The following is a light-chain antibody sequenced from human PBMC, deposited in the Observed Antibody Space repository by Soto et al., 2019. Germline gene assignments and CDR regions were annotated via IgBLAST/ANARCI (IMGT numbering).Light chain of an antibody. CDR1: QGISNW. CDR3: QQANSFPLT. Sequence: DIQMTQSPSSVSASVGDRVSITCRASQGISNWLASYQQKPGRAPKLLIYTGSSLQSGVPSRFSGTGSGTDFTLTISSLQPEDVATYYCQQANSFPLTFGGGTKVEIK. CDR2: TGS. J-gene: IGKJ4*01. V-gene: IGKV1-12*01.